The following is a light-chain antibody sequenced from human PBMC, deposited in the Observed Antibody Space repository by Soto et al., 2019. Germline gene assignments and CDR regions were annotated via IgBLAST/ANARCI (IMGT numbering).Light chain of an antibody. CDR3: QQSYSTPPIT. Sequence: IQLTQSPSSLSASVGDRVTITCRASQSISSWLAWYQQKAGKAPKLLIYAASSLQSGVPSRFSGSGSGTDFTLTISSLQPEDFATYYCQQSYSTPPITFGQGTRLEIK. J-gene: IGKJ5*01. CDR1: QSISSW. CDR2: AAS. V-gene: IGKV1-39*01.